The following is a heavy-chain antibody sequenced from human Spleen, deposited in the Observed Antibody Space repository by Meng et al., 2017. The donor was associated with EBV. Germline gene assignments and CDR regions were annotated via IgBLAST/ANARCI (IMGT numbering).Heavy chain of an antibody. CDR1: GFTCSKGA. Sequence: GNLAESVGGVVQPGRALRLSCAASGFTCSKGAMHWVRQAPGKGPEWVAVISYDGNSKYYADFVKGRFTISRDNSKNTLFLQMSSLRDEDTAVYYCARGASGNYYYFDSWGQGTLVTVSS. J-gene: IGHJ4*02. CDR2: ISYDGNSK. V-gene: IGHV3-30-3*01. D-gene: IGHD3-10*01. CDR3: ARGASGNYYYFDS.